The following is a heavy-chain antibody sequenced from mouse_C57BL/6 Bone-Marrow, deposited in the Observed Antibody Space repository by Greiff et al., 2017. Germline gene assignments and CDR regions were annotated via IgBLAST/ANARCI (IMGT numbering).Heavy chain of an antibody. CDR3: AGFYGYFYYLDY. J-gene: IGHJ2*01. Sequence: QVQLQQPGAELVKPGASVKLSCKASGYTFTSYWMQWVKQRPGQGLEWIGEIDPHDSYTNYNQKFKGKATLTVDTSSSTAYMQLSSLTSEDSAVYYCAGFYGYFYYLDYWGQGTTLTVSA. D-gene: IGHD2-2*01. CDR2: IDPHDSYT. CDR1: GYTFTSYW. V-gene: IGHV1-50*01.